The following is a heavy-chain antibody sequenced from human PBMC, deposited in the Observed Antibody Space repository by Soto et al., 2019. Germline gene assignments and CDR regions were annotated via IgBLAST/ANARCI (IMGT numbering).Heavy chain of an antibody. CDR1: DYTFTSYG. J-gene: IGHJ3*02. CDR3: ARDVVYYGSVSYYAFDI. Sequence: ASVKVSCKASDYTFTSYGISWVRQAPGQGLEWMGWISAYNGNTNYAQKLQGRVTMTTDTSTTTAYMELRSLRSDDTAVYYCARDVVYYGSVSYYAFDIWGQGTMVTVSS. V-gene: IGHV1-18*01. D-gene: IGHD3-10*01. CDR2: ISAYNGNT.